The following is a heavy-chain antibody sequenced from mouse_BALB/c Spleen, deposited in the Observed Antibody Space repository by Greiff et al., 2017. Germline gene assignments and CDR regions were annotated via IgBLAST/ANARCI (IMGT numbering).Heavy chain of an antibody. Sequence: VKVVESGPGLVAPSQSLSITCTVSGFSLTGYGVNWVRQPPGKGLEWLGMIWGDGSTDYNSALKSRLSISKDNSKSQVFLKMNSLQTDDTARYYCARDYNGYDVYYYAMDYWGQGTSVTVSS. CDR3: ARDYNGYDVYYYAMDY. J-gene: IGHJ4*01. V-gene: IGHV2-6-7*01. CDR1: GFSLTGYG. D-gene: IGHD2-2*01. CDR2: IWGDGST.